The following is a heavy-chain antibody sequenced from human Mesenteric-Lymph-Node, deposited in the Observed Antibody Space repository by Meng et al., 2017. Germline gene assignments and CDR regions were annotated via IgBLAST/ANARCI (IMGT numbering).Heavy chain of an antibody. V-gene: IGHV1-69*05. Sequence: SVKVSCKASGGTFSSYAISWVRQAPGQGLEWMGGIIPIFGTANYAQKFQGRVTMTRDTSISTAYMELSRLRSDDTAVYYCASGYTNDYWGQGTLVTVSS. D-gene: IGHD3-16*02. CDR2: IIPIFGTA. J-gene: IGHJ4*02. CDR3: ASGYTNDY. CDR1: GGTFSSYA.